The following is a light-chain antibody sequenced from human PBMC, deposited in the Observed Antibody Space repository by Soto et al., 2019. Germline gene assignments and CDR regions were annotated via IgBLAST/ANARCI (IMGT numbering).Light chain of an antibody. Sequence: EIVSTQSPATLSVSPGERATLSCRASQSVGSNLAWYQKKPGQAPRLLIYGASTRATGIPARLSGSGYGTDLNLTISRLEPEDFAVYYCQYYGSWTFGQGTKVDIK. J-gene: IGKJ1*01. CDR1: QSVGSN. CDR2: GAS. V-gene: IGKV3-15*01. CDR3: QYYGSWT.